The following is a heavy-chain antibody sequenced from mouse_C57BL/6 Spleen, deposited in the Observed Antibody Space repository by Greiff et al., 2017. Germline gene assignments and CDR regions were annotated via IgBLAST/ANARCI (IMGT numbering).Heavy chain of an antibody. D-gene: IGHD1-1*01. Sequence: EVKRVESGGGLVKPGGSLKLSCEASGFTFSSYAMSWVRQTPEKRLEWVATISDGGSYTYYPDNVKGRFTISRDNAKNNLYLQMSHLKSDDTSRYYCARDNYGSSMDAMDYWGQGTSVTVSS. J-gene: IGHJ4*01. V-gene: IGHV5-4*01. CDR2: ISDGGSYT. CDR3: ARDNYGSSMDAMDY. CDR1: GFTFSSYA.